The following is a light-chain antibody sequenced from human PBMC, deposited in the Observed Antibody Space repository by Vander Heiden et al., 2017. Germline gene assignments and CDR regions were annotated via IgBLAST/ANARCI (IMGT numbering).Light chain of an antibody. V-gene: IGKV1-5*03. CDR1: QNINSW. J-gene: IGKJ1*01. Sequence: DIQMTQSPSTLSASIGDRVTITCRASQNINSWLAWYQQKPGKAPKLLISKASNLESGVPSRFSGSGSGTEITLTISSLQPDDFATYYCQQYKSYPRTFGQGIKVEIK. CDR2: KAS. CDR3: QQYKSYPRT.